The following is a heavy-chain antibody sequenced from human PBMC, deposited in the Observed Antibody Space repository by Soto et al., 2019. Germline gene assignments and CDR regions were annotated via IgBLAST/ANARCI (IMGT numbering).Heavy chain of an antibody. CDR2: INAGSGDT. Sequence: ASVKVSSKASGYPFTSYGMNWVRQAPGQRLEWMGWINAGSGDTKYSQKFQGRVTITRDTSASTAYMELMSLRAEDTAVYYCARVPDYWGQGTLVTVSS. J-gene: IGHJ4*02. CDR1: GYPFTSYG. V-gene: IGHV1-3*01. CDR3: ARVPDY.